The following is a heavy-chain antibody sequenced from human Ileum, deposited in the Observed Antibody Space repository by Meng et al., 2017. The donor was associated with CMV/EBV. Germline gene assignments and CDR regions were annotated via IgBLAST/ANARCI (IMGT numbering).Heavy chain of an antibody. V-gene: IGHV4-34*01. J-gene: IGHJ5*02. CDR2: INHSGST. CDR1: GWSFGGYY. CDR3: AREGTKLLGLKRWFDP. D-gene: IGHD2-15*01. Sequence: QWPLRQWGAGMFNPSGPLTPPCAVYGWSFGGYYWGWIPQPPGKGLEWIGEINHSGSTNYNPSLKSRVTISVDTSKNQFSLKLSSVTAADTAVYYCAREGTKLLGLKRWFDPWGQGTLVTVSS.